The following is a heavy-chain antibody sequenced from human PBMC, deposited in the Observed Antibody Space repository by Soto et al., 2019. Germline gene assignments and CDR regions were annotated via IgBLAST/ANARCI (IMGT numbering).Heavy chain of an antibody. CDR1: GSTFSNDW. J-gene: IGHJ6*02. CDR2: INSDGSGT. Sequence: PGGSLRFSCAVSGSTFSNDWMHWVRQAPGKGLVWVSHINSDGSGTNYADSVKGRFTIARDNAKNTVYLQMNSLRAEDTAVYYCARDRSYSLDVWGQGTTVTVSS. V-gene: IGHV3-74*01. CDR3: ARDRSYSLDV.